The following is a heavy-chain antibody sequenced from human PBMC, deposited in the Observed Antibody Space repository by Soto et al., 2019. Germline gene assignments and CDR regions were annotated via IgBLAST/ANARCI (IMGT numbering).Heavy chain of an antibody. CDR3: ARWSGYYSNYYYGMDV. D-gene: IGHD3-3*01. CDR2: IGTAGDT. J-gene: IGHJ6*02. Sequence: GGSLRLSCAASGFTFSSYDMHWVRQATGKGLEWVSAIGTAGDTYYPGSVKGRFTISRENAKNSLYLQTNSPRAEDTAVYYCARWSGYYSNYYYGMDVWGQGTTVTVS. V-gene: IGHV3-13*01. CDR1: GFTFSSYD.